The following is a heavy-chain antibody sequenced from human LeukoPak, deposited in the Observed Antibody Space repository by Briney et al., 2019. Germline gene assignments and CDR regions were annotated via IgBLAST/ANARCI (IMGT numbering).Heavy chain of an antibody. V-gene: IGHV4-59*08. Sequence: SETLSLTCAVSGGSISSYYWSWIRQPPGKGLEWIAYISDIGSINYNPSLKSRVTISLETSKNQFSLKLSSVTAADTAVYYCAGHHPRNTVDFWGQGTLVTVSS. J-gene: IGHJ4*02. CDR3: AGHHPRNTVDF. CDR2: ISDIGSI. D-gene: IGHD2-8*02. CDR1: GGSISSYY.